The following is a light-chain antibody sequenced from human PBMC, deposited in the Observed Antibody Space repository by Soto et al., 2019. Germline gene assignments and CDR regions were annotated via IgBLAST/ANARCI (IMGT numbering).Light chain of an antibody. CDR1: SSDFGGYNY. Sequence: QSALTQPASVSGSPGQSITISCTGTSSDFGGYNYVSWYQQHPGKAPKLMIYEVSNRPSGVSNRFSGSKSGNTASLTISGLQAEDEADYYCSSYTSSSTPWVFGGGTKVTVL. J-gene: IGLJ3*02. V-gene: IGLV2-14*01. CDR3: SSYTSSSTPWV. CDR2: EVS.